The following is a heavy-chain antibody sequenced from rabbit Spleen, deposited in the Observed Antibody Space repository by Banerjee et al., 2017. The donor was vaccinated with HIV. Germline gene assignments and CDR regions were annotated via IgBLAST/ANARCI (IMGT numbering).Heavy chain of an antibody. J-gene: IGHJ4*01. CDR2: IDPVFGIT. D-gene: IGHD2-1*01. V-gene: IGHV1S7*01. Sequence: QLKESGGGLVQPGGSLKVSCIASGFDFSSYYMSWVRQAPGKGLEWIGYIDPVFGITYYASWVNGRFSISRDNAQNTVFLQMTSLTAADTATYFCARDLVGVIGWNFYLWGPGTLVTVS. CDR3: ARDLVGVIGWNFYL. CDR1: GFDFSSYY.